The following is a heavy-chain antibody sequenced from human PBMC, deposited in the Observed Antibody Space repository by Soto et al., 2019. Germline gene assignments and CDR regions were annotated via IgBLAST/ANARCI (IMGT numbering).Heavy chain of an antibody. D-gene: IGHD6-13*01. CDR3: TRAGSSFIFDY. J-gene: IGHJ4*02. CDR2: IRSKAYGGTT. Sequence: EVQLVESGGGLVQPGRSLRVSCKGSGFTFDDYAMTWFRQAPGKGLEWVGFIRSKAYGGTTEYAASVKGRFTISRDDSKSIAYLQMDSLKTEDTAVYYCTRAGSSFIFDYWGQGTLVTVSS. V-gene: IGHV3-49*03. CDR1: GFTFDDYA.